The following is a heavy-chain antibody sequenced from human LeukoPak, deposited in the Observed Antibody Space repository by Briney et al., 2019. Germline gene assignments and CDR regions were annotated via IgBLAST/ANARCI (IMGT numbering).Heavy chain of an antibody. V-gene: IGHV1-2*02. J-gene: IGHJ4*02. CDR1: GYTFTGYY. Sequence: ASVKVSCRASGYTFTGYYIHWVRQAPGQGLQWMGWINPNSGGTNYAQKFQGRVTMTRDTSISTAYMELSRLRSDDTAVYYCAKDKIVGAIHLQYYFDYWGQGTLVTVSS. CDR2: INPNSGGT. CDR3: AKDKIVGAIHLQYYFDY. D-gene: IGHD1-26*01.